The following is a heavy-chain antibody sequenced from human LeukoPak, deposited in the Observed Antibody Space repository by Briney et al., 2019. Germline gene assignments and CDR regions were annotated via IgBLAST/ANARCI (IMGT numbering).Heavy chain of an antibody. Sequence: SVKVSCKASGGNFSSYVFSWVRQAHGQGLECMGGTIPIFGTANYAQKFQGRVTITTDESTSTAYMELSSLRSEDTAVYYCALSGPYSSSWYGEGDGFDIWGQGTMVTVSS. D-gene: IGHD6-13*01. V-gene: IGHV1-69*05. J-gene: IGHJ3*02. CDR3: ALSGPYSSSWYGEGDGFDI. CDR2: TIPIFGTA. CDR1: GGNFSSYV.